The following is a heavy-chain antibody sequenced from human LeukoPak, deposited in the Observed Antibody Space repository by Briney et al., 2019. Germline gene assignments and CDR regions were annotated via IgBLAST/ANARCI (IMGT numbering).Heavy chain of an antibody. D-gene: IGHD6-13*01. Sequence: SETLSLTCTVSGGSISSSSYYWGWIRQPPGKGLGWIGSIYYSGSTYYNPSLKSRVTISVDTSKNQFSLKLSSVTAADTAVYYCARQKAAGAYNWFDPWGQGTLVTVSS. V-gene: IGHV4-39*01. CDR1: GGSISSSSYY. CDR3: ARQKAAGAYNWFDP. CDR2: IYYSGST. J-gene: IGHJ5*02.